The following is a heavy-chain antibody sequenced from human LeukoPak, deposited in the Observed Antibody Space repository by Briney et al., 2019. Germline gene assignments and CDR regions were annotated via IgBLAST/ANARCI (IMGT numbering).Heavy chain of an antibody. D-gene: IGHD3-3*01. Sequence: GGSLRLSCTASGFSFSYYWMSWVRQAPGKGLEWVANIKHDGNEKYYVDSVKGRFTISRDNAKKSLYLQMNSMRVEDTALYYCARDAEVGTLFGVLSRYNWFDPWGQGTLVTVSS. CDR3: ARDAEVGTLFGVLSRYNWFDP. CDR2: IKHDGNEK. CDR1: GFSFSYYW. J-gene: IGHJ5*02. V-gene: IGHV3-7*01.